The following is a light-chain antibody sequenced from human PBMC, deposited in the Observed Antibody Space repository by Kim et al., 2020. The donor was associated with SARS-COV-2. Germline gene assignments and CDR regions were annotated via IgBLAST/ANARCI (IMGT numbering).Light chain of an antibody. CDR2: NAS. CDR3: QQRSKSIT. V-gene: IGKV3-11*01. CDR1: QSVDGY. J-gene: IGKJ5*01. Sequence: IVLTQSPATLSLSPGDRATLSCRASQSVDGYLAWLQQKPGQAPRLLISNASNRAAGVPARFSGSGSGTDFTLTISSLEAEDFAVYYCQQRSKSITFGQGTRLEIK.